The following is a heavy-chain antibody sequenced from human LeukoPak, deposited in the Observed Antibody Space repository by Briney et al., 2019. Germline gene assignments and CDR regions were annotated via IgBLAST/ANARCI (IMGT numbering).Heavy chain of an antibody. V-gene: IGHV4-59*01. CDR3: ARMYYCDSSGYYAFDI. CDR2: GST. D-gene: IGHD3-22*01. CDR1: GGSISSYY. J-gene: IGHJ3*02. Sequence: PSETLSLTCTVSGGSISSYYWSWIRQSPGKGLEWIGGSTKYNPSLQSRVTISVDTSKKQFSLKLSSVTAADTAVYYCARMYYCDSSGYYAFDIWGQGTMVTVSS.